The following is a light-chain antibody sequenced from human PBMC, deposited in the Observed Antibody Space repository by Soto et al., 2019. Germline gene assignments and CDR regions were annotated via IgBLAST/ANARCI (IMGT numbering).Light chain of an antibody. CDR3: QQYGSSPIT. J-gene: IGKJ5*01. CDR2: GAS. Sequence: SGLGQAPSTRSLSLGDRTTLSCRASQSVSSAYLAWYQQKPGQAPRLLIYGASSRATGIPDRFSGSGSGTDFTLTISRLEPEDFAVYYCQQYGSSPITFGHGTRLAI. CDR1: QSVSSAY. V-gene: IGKV3-20*01.